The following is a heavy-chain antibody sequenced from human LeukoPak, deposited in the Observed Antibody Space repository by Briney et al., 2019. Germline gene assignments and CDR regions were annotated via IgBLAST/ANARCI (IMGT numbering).Heavy chain of an antibody. Sequence: PGGSLRLSCAASGFNLSDYYMNWIRQAPGKGLEWLSYITSSGSTIYYADSVKGRFTISRDNAKNSLYLQMNSLRAEDTAVYYCARAHPGDYSDFQFDYWGQGTLVTVSS. V-gene: IGHV3-11*04. J-gene: IGHJ4*02. CDR3: ARAHPGDYSDFQFDY. D-gene: IGHD4-11*01. CDR1: GFNLSDYY. CDR2: ITSSGSTI.